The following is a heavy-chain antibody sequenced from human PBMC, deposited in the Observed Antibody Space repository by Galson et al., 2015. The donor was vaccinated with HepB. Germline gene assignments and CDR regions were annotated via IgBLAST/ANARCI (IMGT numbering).Heavy chain of an antibody. CDR1: GFTFSNYG. V-gene: IGHV3-30*18. J-gene: IGHJ6*03. CDR2: ISYDGGNK. CDR3: AKDLGAADYYHYMDV. Sequence: SLRLSCAASGFTFSNYGMHWVRQAPGKGLEWVAIISYDGGNKYYVDSVKGRFTISRDNSKNTLYLQMNSLRTEDTAVYYCAKDLGAADYYHYMDVWGKGTTVTVSS. D-gene: IGHD3-10*01.